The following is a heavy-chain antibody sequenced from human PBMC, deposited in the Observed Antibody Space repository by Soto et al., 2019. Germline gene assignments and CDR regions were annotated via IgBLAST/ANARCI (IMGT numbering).Heavy chain of an antibody. Sequence: GGSLRLSCAASGFTFSSYWMSWVRQAPGKGLEWVANIKQDGSEKYYVDSVKGRFTISRDNAKNSLYLQMNSLRAEDTAVYYCAREKFGGVIVIFGYYYYMDVWGKGTTVTVSS. D-gene: IGHD3-16*02. CDR2: IKQDGSEK. J-gene: IGHJ6*03. CDR3: AREKFGGVIVIFGYYYYMDV. CDR1: GFTFSSYW. V-gene: IGHV3-7*01.